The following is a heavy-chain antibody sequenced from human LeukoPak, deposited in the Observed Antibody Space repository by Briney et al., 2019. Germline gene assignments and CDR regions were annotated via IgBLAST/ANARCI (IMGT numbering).Heavy chain of an antibody. D-gene: IGHD2-8*01. CDR3: ARVAYCTKGVCINFDL. CDR1: GYTFTGSY. V-gene: IGHV1-2*02. J-gene: IGHJ4*02. Sequence: ASLKVSCKASGYTFTGSYIHWMRQAPGQGLEWMGWINPNSGGTKYAQNFQGRLTVTRDASPSTAYMELSGLRADDTAVYYCARVAYCTKGVCINFDLWGQGTLVTVSS. CDR2: INPNSGGT.